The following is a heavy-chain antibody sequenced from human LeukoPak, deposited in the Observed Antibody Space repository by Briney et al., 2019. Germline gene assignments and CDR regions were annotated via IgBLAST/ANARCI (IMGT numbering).Heavy chain of an antibody. V-gene: IGHV4-4*07. CDR2: IYTSGST. Sequence: SETLSLTCTVSGGSISSDYWSWIRQPAGKGLEWIGRIYTSGSTNYNPSLKSRVTMSVDTSKNQFSLKLSSVTAADTAVYYCARAKYSSGWLYYYYMDVWGKGTTVTVSS. CDR1: GGSISSDY. CDR3: ARAKYSSGWLYYYYMDV. D-gene: IGHD6-19*01. J-gene: IGHJ6*03.